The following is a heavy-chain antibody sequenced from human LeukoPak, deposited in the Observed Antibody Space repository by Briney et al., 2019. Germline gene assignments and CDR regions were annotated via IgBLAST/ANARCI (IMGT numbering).Heavy chain of an antibody. V-gene: IGHV3-23*01. CDR2: ICFSGGST. D-gene: IGHD2-2*01. Sequence: PGGSLRLSCAASGVSISNYAMTWVRQAPGKGLEWVSGICFSGGSTYYADSVKGRFTISRDNSKNTLYLQMNSLRAEVAVVYYCAKDSCGSTSCPLDYWGQGTLVTVSS. CDR1: GVSISNYA. CDR3: AKDSCGSTSCPLDY. J-gene: IGHJ4*02.